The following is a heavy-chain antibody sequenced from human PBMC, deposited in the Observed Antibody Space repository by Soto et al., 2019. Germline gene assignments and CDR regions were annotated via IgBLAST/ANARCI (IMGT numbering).Heavy chain of an antibody. CDR1: GFIFSDHY. CDR3: ARLRKMTTDLFDY. CDR2: ITSSSSYT. Sequence: QVQLVESGGGLVKPGGSLRLSCTASGFIFSDHYMSWIRQAPGKGLEWVSYITSSSSYTKYADSVKGRFTISRDNAKNSLYLQMISLRAEDRSPYYCARLRKMTTDLFDYWGQGTLVTVSS. J-gene: IGHJ4*02. V-gene: IGHV3-11*05.